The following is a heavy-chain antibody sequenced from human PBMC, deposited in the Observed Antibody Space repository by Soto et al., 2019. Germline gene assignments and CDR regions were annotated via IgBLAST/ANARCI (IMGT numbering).Heavy chain of an antibody. CDR1: GFPVSSNY. D-gene: IGHD2-2*01. J-gene: IGHJ4*02. CDR3: ASYCTSTSCYGKDY. V-gene: IGHV3-66*01. Sequence: SLRLSCAASGFPVSSNYMSWVRQAPGKGLEWVSVIYGGGSTYYADSVKGRFTISRDISKNTLYLQVNSLRAEDTAMYYCASYCTSTSCYGKDYWGQGTLVTVSS. CDR2: IYGGGST.